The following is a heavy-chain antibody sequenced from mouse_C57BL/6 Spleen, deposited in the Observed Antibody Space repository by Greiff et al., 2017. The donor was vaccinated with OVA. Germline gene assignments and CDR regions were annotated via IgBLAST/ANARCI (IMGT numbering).Heavy chain of an antibody. CDR1: GFTFSSYA. D-gene: IGHD2-2*01. V-gene: IGHV5-4*03. Sequence: EVKLMESGGGLVKPGGSLKLSCAASGFTFSSYAMFWVRQTPEKRLEWVATISDGGSYTYYPDNVKGRFTISRDNAKNNLYLQMSHLKSEDTAMYYCARAGGGYDVGYFDYWGQGTTLTVSS. CDR2: ISDGGSYT. CDR3: ARAGGGYDVGYFDY. J-gene: IGHJ2*01.